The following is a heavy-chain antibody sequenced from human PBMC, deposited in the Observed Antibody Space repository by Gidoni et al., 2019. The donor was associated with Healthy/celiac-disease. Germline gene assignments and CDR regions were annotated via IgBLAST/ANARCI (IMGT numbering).Heavy chain of an antibody. CDR1: GFTFSSYG. D-gene: IGHD2-21*02. Sequence: EVQLVESGGGLVKPGGSLRHSGAASGFTFSSYGMNWVRQAPGKGLEWVSSISSSSSYIYYADSVKGRFTIARDNAKNSLYLQMNSLRAEDTAVYYCARGDCGGDCLGAFDIWGQGTMVTVSS. V-gene: IGHV3-21*01. J-gene: IGHJ3*02. CDR3: ARGDCGGDCLGAFDI. CDR2: ISSSSSYI.